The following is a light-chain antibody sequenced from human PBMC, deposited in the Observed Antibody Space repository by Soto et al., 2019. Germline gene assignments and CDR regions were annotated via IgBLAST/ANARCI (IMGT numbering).Light chain of an antibody. J-gene: IGKJ1*01. V-gene: IGKV3-15*01. Sequence: EVVMTQSPATLSVSPGERATLSCRASQSVNSLLAWYQQKPGQAPRLLIYGASIRATGIPDRFSGSGSGTEFTLTISSLQSDDFALYYCQQYDSWPPGTFGQGTKVEIK. CDR3: QQYDSWPPGT. CDR2: GAS. CDR1: QSVNSL.